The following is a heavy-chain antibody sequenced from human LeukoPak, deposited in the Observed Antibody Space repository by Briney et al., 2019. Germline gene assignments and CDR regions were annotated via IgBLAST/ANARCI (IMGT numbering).Heavy chain of an antibody. CDR1: GGSISSYY. CDR3: GRSKWKVVTFDY. D-gene: IGHD4-23*01. Sequence: KPSETLSLTCTVSGGSISSYYWSWIRQPPGKGLEWIGYIYYSGSTNYNPSLKSRVTITVETSKNQFSLKLSSVTAADTAVYYCGRSKWKVVTFDYWGQGTLVTVSS. V-gene: IGHV4-59*01. J-gene: IGHJ4*02. CDR2: IYYSGST.